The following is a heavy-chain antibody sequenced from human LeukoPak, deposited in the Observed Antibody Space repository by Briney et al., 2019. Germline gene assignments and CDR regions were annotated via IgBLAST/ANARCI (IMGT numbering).Heavy chain of an antibody. CDR3: ARPPLGAHSSSGIDY. Sequence: GGSLRLSCAASGFTFSSYAMSWVRQAPGKGLEWVSYISSSGSTIYYADSVKGRFTISRDNAKNSLYLQMNSLRAEDTAVYYCARPPLGAHSSSGIDYWGQGTLVTVSS. CDR2: ISSSGSTI. CDR1: GFTFSSYA. V-gene: IGHV3-48*03. J-gene: IGHJ4*02. D-gene: IGHD6-6*01.